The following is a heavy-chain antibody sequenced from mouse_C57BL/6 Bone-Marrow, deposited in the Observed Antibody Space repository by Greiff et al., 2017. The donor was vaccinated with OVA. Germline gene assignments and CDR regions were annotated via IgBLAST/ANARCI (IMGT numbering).Heavy chain of an antibody. V-gene: IGHV1-67*01. CDR3: ARSMDDRNYFDY. CDR1: GYTFTDYA. D-gene: IGHD2-12*01. Sequence: VQLQQSGPELVRPGVSVKISCKGSGYTFTDYAMHWVKQSPAQSLEWIGVISTYCGDASYNQKFKDQATMTVDKSSSTAYMELTRLTSEDSAVYYCARSMDDRNYFDYWGQGNTLTVAS. J-gene: IGHJ2*01. CDR2: ISTYCGDA.